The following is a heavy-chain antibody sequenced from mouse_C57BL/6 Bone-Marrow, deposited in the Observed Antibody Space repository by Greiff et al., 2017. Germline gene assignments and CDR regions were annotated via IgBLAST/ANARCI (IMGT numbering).Heavy chain of an antibody. D-gene: IGHD2-1*01. CDR2: IDPNSGGT. CDR1: GYTFTSYW. V-gene: IGHV1-72*01. Sequence: VQLQQPGAELVKPGASVKLSCKASGYTFTSYWMHWVKQRPGRGLEWLGRIDPNSGGTKYNEKFKSKATLTVDKPSRTSYMQLSSLTSEDSAVYYCAHGNYFYWYFAVWGTGTTVTVSS. J-gene: IGHJ1*03. CDR3: AHGNYFYWYFAV.